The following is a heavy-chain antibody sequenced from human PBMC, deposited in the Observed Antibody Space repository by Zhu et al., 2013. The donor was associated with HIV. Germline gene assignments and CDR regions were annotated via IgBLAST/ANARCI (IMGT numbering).Heavy chain of an antibody. CDR2: IIPIFGTA. J-gene: IGHJ6*02. CDR3: ARGRRWELAGGMDV. D-gene: IGHD1-7*01. V-gene: IGHV1-69*01. CDR1: GYTFTSYA. Sequence: QVQLVQSGPEVKEPGSTVKVSCKASGYTFTSYAISWVRQAPGQGLEWMGGIIPIFGTANYAQKFQGRVTITADESTSTAYMELSSLRSEDTAVYYCARGRRWELAGGMDVWGQGTTVTVSS.